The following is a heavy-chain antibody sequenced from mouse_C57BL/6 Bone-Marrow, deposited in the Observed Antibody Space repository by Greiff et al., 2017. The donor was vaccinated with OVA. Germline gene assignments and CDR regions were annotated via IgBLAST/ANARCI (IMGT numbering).Heavy chain of an antibody. CDR2: ISSGSSTI. V-gene: IGHV5-17*01. CDR3: ARLNYPGRYFDV. J-gene: IGHJ1*03. Sequence: EVMLVESGGGLVKPGGSLKLSCAASGFTFSDYGMHWVRQAPEKGLEWVAYISSGSSTIYYADTVKGRFTISRDNAKNTLFLQMTSLRSEDTAMYYCARLNYPGRYFDVWGTGTTVTVSS. CDR1: GFTFSDYG. D-gene: IGHD2-1*01.